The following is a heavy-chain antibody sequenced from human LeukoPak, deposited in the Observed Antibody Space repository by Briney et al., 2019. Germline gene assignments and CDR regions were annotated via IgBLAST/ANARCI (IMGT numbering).Heavy chain of an antibody. J-gene: IGHJ4*02. CDR2: INPNSGGT. D-gene: IGHD6-19*01. V-gene: IGHV1-2*02. Sequence: ASVKVSCKASGYTFTGYYMHWVRQAPGQGLEWMGWINPNSGGTNYAQKFQGRVTMTRDTSISTAYMELSRLRPDDTAVYYCARAGQWLGIDYFDYWGQGTLVTVSS. CDR3: ARAGQWLGIDYFDY. CDR1: GYTFTGYY.